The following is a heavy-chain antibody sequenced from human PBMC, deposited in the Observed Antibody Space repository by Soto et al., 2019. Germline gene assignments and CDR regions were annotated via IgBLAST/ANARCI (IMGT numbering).Heavy chain of an antibody. CDR2: IYWSGDE. D-gene: IGHD6-6*01. J-gene: IGHJ3*02. V-gene: IGHV2-5*01. CDR3: ARGLATLPVFAFDI. CDR1: GFSLSTSGVG. Sequence: ESGPTLVNPTQTLTLTCSFSGFSLSTSGVGVGWIRQSPGKALEWLALIYWSGDEHYRPSLKSGLSITKDTSKNHVVLIMTDMDPVDTATYYCARGLATLPVFAFDICGQGPMVTV.